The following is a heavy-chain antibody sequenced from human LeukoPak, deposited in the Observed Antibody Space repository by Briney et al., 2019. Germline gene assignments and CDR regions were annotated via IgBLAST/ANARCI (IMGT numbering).Heavy chain of an antibody. J-gene: IGHJ6*02. D-gene: IGHD2-2*01. CDR2: IYYSGST. Sequence: PSETLSLTCTVSGGSISSYYWSWVRQPPGKGLEWIGYIYYSGSTKYNPSLLTRLTISVDTSQYQFSLKLSSVTAADTAVYYCASVFVVPVPHWYYYYGMYVWGQGTTVTVSS. V-gene: IGHV4-59*01. CDR3: ASVFVVPVPHWYYYYGMYV. CDR1: GGSISSYY.